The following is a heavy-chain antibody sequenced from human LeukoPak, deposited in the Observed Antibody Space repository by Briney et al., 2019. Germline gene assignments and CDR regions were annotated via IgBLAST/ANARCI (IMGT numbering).Heavy chain of an antibody. CDR3: ARDLTMKSDWFDP. V-gene: IGHV1-18*01. D-gene: IGHD3-22*01. CDR2: ISAYNGNT. Sequence: ASVEVSCKASGYTFTSYGISWVRQAPRQGLEWMGWISAYNGNTNFAQKLQGRVTMTTDTSTSTAYMELRSLRSDDTAVYYCARDLTMKSDWFDPWGQGTLVTVSS. J-gene: IGHJ5*02. CDR1: GYTFTSYG.